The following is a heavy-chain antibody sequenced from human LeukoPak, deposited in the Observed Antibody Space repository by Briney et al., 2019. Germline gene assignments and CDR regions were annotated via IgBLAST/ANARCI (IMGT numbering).Heavy chain of an antibody. D-gene: IGHD3-9*01. CDR1: EFTFGSYG. V-gene: IGHV3-21*01. J-gene: IGHJ3*02. CDR3: ARQSLRYFDWLSPYDAFDI. CDR2: ISGSGGST. Sequence: GGSLRLSCAASEFTFGSYGMSWVRQAPGKGLEWVSSISGSGGSTQYADSVQGRFAISRDNAKNSLYLQMNSLRAEDTAVYYCARQSLRYFDWLSPYDAFDIWGQGTMVTVSS.